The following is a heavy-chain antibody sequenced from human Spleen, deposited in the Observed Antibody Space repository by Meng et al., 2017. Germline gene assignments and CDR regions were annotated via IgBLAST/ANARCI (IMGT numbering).Heavy chain of an antibody. Sequence: EVQQVSSGGGFVKPGGSLRLACAASGFTFSNAWMTWVRQAPGKGLEWIGRMKSNVDGGTVDYAAAVKGRFFISRDDSENTFYLQMNSLKTEDTAVYYCSGHVDYWGHGTLVTVSS. J-gene: IGHJ4*01. CDR2: MKSNVDGGTV. V-gene: IGHV3-15*01. CDR3: SGHVDY. CDR1: GFTFSNAW.